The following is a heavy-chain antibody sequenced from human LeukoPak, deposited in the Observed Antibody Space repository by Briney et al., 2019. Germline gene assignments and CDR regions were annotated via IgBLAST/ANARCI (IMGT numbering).Heavy chain of an antibody. CDR1: GFTVSSNY. CDR2: ISSSSSYI. Sequence: TGGSLRLSCAASGFTVSSNYMSWVRQAPGKGLEWVSSISSSSSYIYYADSVKGRFTISRDNAKNSLYLQMNSLRAEDTAVYYCARDHFNSGSYPEIDYWGQGTLVTVSS. D-gene: IGHD1-26*01. J-gene: IGHJ4*02. V-gene: IGHV3-21*01. CDR3: ARDHFNSGSYPEIDY.